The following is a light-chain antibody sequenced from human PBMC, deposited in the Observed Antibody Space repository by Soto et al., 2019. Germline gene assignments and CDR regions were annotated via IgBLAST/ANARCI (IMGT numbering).Light chain of an antibody. CDR2: GVT. CDR3: SSFTTTYFYV. CDR1: GGDIGAYNC. Sequence: QSVLTQPASVSGSLGQSITLSCTGSGGDIGAYNCVSWYQQHPGKAPKLIVYGVTHRPSGVSSRFSASKSAYTASLTISALQAEDEADYYCSSFTTTYFYVFGPGTKLTVL. V-gene: IGLV2-14*01. J-gene: IGLJ1*01.